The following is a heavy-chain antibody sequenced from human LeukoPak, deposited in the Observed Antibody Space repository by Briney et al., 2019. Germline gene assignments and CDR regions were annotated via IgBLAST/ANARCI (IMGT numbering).Heavy chain of an antibody. V-gene: IGHV3-23*01. CDR1: GFPFGTYA. CDR3: ADHYYGSGTNVFDI. CDR2: VSGSGGST. Sequence: PGGSLRLSCAASGFPFGTYAMSWVRQGPGKGLEWVSTVSGSGGSTNYADSVKGRFTISRDNSKNTLYLQMNSLRAEDTALYYCADHYYGSGTNVFDIWGQGTMVTVSS. J-gene: IGHJ3*02. D-gene: IGHD3-10*01.